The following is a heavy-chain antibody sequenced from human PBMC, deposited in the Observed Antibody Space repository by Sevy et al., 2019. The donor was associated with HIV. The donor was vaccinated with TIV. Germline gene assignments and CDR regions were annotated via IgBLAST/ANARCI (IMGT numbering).Heavy chain of an antibody. CDR2: IKRDGSEK. J-gene: IGHJ6*02. D-gene: IGHD2-2*01. CDR1: EFTFSSYG. V-gene: IGHV3-7*03. Sequence: GGSLRLSCEASEFTFSSYGMHWVRQAPGKGLEWVANIKRDGSEKYYVDSVKGRFTISRDNAKNSLFLQMNSLTAEDTAIYYCARDCSSTNCLWGLDVWGQGTTVTVSS. CDR3: ARDCSSTNCLWGLDV.